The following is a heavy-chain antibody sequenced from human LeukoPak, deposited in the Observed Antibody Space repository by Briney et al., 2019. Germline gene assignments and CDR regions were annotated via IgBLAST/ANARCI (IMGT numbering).Heavy chain of an antibody. CDR2: ISYDGSNK. J-gene: IGHJ5*02. CDR3: ARERGLPAGLDP. Sequence: PGRSLRLSCAASGFTFSSYAMHWVRQAPGKGLEWVAVISYDGSNKYYADSVKGRFTISRDNSKNTLYLQMNSLRAEDTAVYYCARERGLPAGLDPWGQGTLVTVFS. D-gene: IGHD1-26*01. CDR1: GFTFSSYA. V-gene: IGHV3-30-3*01.